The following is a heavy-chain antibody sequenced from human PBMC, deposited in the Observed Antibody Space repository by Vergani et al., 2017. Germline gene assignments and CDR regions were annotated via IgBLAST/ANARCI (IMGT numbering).Heavy chain of an antibody. Sequence: QVQLQESGPGLVKPSQTLSLSCSVSGRSISSGDYYWTWIRQPAGKGLQYLGRIYTGGNTNYNPSLRSRLSMSRDTSKNQFALKIMSVTAADTAVYYCESFDPRMEHPHYWGQGIMVTVSS. D-gene: IGHD1-26*01. CDR2: IYTGGNT. CDR3: ESFDPRMEHPHY. J-gene: IGHJ4*02. CDR1: GRSISSGDYY. V-gene: IGHV4-61*02.